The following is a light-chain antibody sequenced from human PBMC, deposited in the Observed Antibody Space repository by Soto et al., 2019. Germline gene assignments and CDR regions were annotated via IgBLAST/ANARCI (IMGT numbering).Light chain of an antibody. Sequence: DIEMTQAPSSLSASVGDRATITSRESQSISSYLNWYQQKPGNAPNLLIYAASTLQSGVPSRFSAYGSETDFTLTISNLQAEDFETYYCQQSYTTPRTFGQGTKVEVK. CDR1: QSISSY. V-gene: IGKV1-39*01. CDR3: QQSYTTPRT. CDR2: AAS. J-gene: IGKJ1*01.